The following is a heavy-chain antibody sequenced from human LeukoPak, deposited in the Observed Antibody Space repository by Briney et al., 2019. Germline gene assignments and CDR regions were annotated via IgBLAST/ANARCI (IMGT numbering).Heavy chain of an antibody. CDR1: GGSFSGYY. CDR3: ARRMGPGTMVRNWFDP. J-gene: IGHJ5*02. D-gene: IGHD3-10*01. V-gene: IGHV4-34*01. CDR2: INHSGST. Sequence: SETLSLTCAVYGGSFSGYYWSWIRQPPGKGLEWIGEINHSGSTNYNPSLKGRVTISVDTSKNQFSLKLSSVTAADTAVYYCARRMGPGTMVRNWFDPWGQGTLVTVSS.